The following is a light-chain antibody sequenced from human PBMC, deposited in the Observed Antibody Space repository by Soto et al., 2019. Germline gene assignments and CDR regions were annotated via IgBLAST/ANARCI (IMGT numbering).Light chain of an antibody. CDR1: QSVNNNY. CDR2: AAS. CDR3: QQYGSSLYT. J-gene: IGKJ2*01. Sequence: EIVLTQSPGTLSLSPGERATLSCRASQSVNNNYVAWYQQKSGQAPRLLIFAASSRATGIPGRFSGSGSGTDFTLTISRTEPEAFAAYYCQQYGSSLYTFGQGTKVDIK. V-gene: IGKV3-20*01.